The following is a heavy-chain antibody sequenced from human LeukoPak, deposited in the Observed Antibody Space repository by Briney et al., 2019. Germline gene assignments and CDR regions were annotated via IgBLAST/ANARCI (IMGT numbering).Heavy chain of an antibody. J-gene: IGHJ5*02. CDR3: ARGTTGTPAYNWFDP. Sequence: GGSLRLSCAASGFTFSSYAMSWVRQAPGKGLEWVSYISSSSSTIYYADSVKGRFTISRDNAKNSLYLQMNSLRAEDTAVYYCARGTTGTPAYNWFDPWGQGTLVTVSS. CDR2: ISSSSSTI. D-gene: IGHD1-1*01. CDR1: GFTFSSYA. V-gene: IGHV3-48*01.